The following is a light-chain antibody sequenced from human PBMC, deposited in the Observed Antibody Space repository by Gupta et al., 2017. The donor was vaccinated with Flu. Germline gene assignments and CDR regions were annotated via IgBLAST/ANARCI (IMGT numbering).Light chain of an antibody. CDR1: QSLLHSNGYNY. Sequence: VTPGEPASISCRSTQSLLHSNGYNYLDWYLQKPGQSPQLLIYLGSNRASGVPDRFTGSGSGTDFTLKISRVEAEDVGIYFCRQALQSPGTFGQGTNLEIK. J-gene: IGKJ2*01. CDR2: LGS. V-gene: IGKV2-28*01. CDR3: RQALQSPGT.